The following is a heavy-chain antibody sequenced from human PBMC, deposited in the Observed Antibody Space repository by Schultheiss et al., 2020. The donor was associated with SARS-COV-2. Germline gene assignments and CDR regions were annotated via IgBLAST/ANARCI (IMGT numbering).Heavy chain of an antibody. CDR3: ARTANPYYYYGMDV. D-gene: IGHD4/OR15-4a*01. J-gene: IGHJ6*02. V-gene: IGHV4-4*07. CDR1: GGSISSYY. Sequence: SETLSLTCTVSGGSISSYYWSWIRQPAGKGLEWIGRIYTSGSTNYNPSLKSRVTISVDTSKNQFSLKLSSVTAADTAVYYCARTANPYYYYGMDVWGQGTTVTVSS. CDR2: IYTSGST.